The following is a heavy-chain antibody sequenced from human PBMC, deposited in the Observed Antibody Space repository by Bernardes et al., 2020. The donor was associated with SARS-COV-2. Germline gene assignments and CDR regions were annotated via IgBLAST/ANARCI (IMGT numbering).Heavy chain of an antibody. V-gene: IGHV3-23*01. CDR1: GFTFSNNA. D-gene: IGHD2-15*01. CDR3: AKRPACDGVSCYHFDY. J-gene: IGHJ4*02. Sequence: GGSLRLSCVASGFTFSNNAMSWVRQAPGKGLEWVSAISGSGGKTLYADSVKGRFTLSRDNSKNTLFLQMNSLRAEDTAVYYCAKRPACDGVSCYHFDYWGQGTLVTVSS. CDR2: ISGSGGKT.